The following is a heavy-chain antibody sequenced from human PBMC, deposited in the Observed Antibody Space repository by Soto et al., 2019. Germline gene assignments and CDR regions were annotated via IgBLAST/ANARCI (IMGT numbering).Heavy chain of an antibody. CDR1: GGSISSGGYY. J-gene: IGHJ5*02. D-gene: IGHD1-7*01. CDR3: ARSITGTTHWFDP. CDR2: IYYSGST. Sequence: SETLSLTCTVSGGSISSGGYYWSWIRQHPGKGLEWIGYIYYSGSTYYNPSLKSRVTISVDTSKNQFSLKLSSVTAADTAVYYCARSITGTTHWFDPWGQGTLVTVSS. V-gene: IGHV4-31*03.